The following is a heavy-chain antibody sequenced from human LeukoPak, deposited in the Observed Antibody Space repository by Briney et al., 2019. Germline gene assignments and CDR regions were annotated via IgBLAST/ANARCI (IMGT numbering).Heavy chain of an antibody. V-gene: IGHV3-48*02. CDR2: ISSSSGTI. CDR1: GSIFSSYS. CDR3: ARVQGGGFRTADY. J-gene: IGHJ4*02. Sequence: GGSLRLSCVGSGSIFSSYSMNWVRQAPGKGLEWISYISSSSGTIYYADSVKGRFTISRDNAKNSLYLQMNSLRDEDTAIYYCARVQGGGFRTADYWGQGTLVAVSS. D-gene: IGHD1-14*01.